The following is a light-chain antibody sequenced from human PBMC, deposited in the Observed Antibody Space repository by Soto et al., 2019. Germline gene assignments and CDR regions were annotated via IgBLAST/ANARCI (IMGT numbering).Light chain of an antibody. CDR1: SSDVCGYNY. CDR3: SSYTSSSTVV. J-gene: IGLJ2*01. Sequence: QSALTQPASLSGSPGQSITISCTGTSSDVCGYNYVSWYQQHPGKAPKLMIYDVSNRPSGVSNRFSGSKSGNTASLTISGLQAEDEADYYCSSYTSSSTVVFGGGTKLTVL. CDR2: DVS. V-gene: IGLV2-14*01.